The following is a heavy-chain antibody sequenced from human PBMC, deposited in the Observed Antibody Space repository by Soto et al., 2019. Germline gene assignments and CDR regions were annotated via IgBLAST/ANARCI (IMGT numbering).Heavy chain of an antibody. D-gene: IGHD3-9*01. J-gene: IGHJ4*02. CDR3: ARVKDYYISIDY. CDR1: GGSIAIGGYY. V-gene: IGHV4-31*03. CDR2: IYYSGRT. Sequence: SETLSLTCSVSGGSIAIGGYYWSWIRRHPGKGLEWIGYIYYSGRTYYNPSLKSRLTISVDTSKNQFSLRLSSVTAAETAVYYCARVKDYYISIDYWGLGTLVTVSS.